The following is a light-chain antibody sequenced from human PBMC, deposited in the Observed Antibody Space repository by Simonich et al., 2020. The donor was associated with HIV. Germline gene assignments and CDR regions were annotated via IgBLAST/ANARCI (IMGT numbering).Light chain of an antibody. J-gene: IGKJ2*01. Sequence: DIQMTQSSFILSASVGDRVTSTCRASKSISSWLAWYQQKPGKAPKLLIYKASSLESGVPSRFSGSGSGTEFTLTISSLQPDDFGTYYCQQYNSYQYTFGQGTKLEIK. CDR3: QQYNSYQYT. CDR1: KSISSW. V-gene: IGKV1-5*03. CDR2: KAS.